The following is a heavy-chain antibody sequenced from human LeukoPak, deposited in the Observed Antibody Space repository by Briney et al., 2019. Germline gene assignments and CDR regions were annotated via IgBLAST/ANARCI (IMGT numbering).Heavy chain of an antibody. CDR2: FDPEDGET. D-gene: IGHD2-15*01. CDR1: GYTLTELS. CDR3: ATPGVVVVAATLYRSSDAFDI. J-gene: IGHJ3*02. Sequence: GASVKVSCKVSGYTLTELSMHWVRQAPGKGLEWMGGFDPEDGETIYAQKFQGRLTMTEDTSTDTAYMELSSLRSEDTAVYYCATPGVVVVAATLYRSSDAFDIWGQGTMVAVSS. V-gene: IGHV1-24*01.